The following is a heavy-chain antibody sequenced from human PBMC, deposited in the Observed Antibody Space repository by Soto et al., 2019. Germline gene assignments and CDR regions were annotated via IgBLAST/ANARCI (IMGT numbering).Heavy chain of an antibody. Sequence: ASVKVSCKASGGTFSSYAISWVRQAPGQGLEWMGGIIPIFGTANYAQKFQGRVTITADESTSTAYMELSSLRSEDTAVYYCATSPEYDFWSGYSTYYFDYWGQGTLVTVSS. V-gene: IGHV1-69*13. J-gene: IGHJ4*02. CDR3: ATSPEYDFWSGYSTYYFDY. CDR2: IIPIFGTA. D-gene: IGHD3-3*01. CDR1: GGTFSSYA.